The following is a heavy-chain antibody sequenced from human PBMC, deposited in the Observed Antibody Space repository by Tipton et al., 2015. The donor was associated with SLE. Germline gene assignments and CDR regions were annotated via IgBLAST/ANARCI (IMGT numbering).Heavy chain of an antibody. D-gene: IGHD6-6*01. V-gene: IGHV4-59*01. CDR3: AIVPDY. CDR2: IYYSGST. CDR1: GGSISGYY. Sequence: TLSLTCTVSGGSISGYYWSWIRQPPGKGLEWIGYIYYSGSTLYNPSLKSRVTISVDTSKNQFSLKLTSVTAADTAVYYCAIVPDYWGQGTLVTVSS. J-gene: IGHJ4*02.